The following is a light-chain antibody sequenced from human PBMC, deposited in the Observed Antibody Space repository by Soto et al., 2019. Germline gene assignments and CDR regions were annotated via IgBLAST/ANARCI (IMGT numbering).Light chain of an antibody. V-gene: IGKV1-27*01. CDR1: QDISNY. Sequence: DIQMTQSPSSLSASVGDRVTITCRASQDISNYLAWYQQKPGKIPKLLIYAASTLRSGVPSRFSGSGSGADFTLTISSLQPEDVATYYCQKYNSAPPFTFGPGTKVDIK. J-gene: IGKJ3*01. CDR2: AAS. CDR3: QKYNSAPPFT.